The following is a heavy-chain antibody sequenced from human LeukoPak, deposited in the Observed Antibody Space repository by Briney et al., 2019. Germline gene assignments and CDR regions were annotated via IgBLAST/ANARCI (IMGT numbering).Heavy chain of an antibody. CDR3: ARDPYYGSGCYYMGGDAFDI. CDR2: IIPIFGTA. V-gene: IGHV1-69*05. D-gene: IGHD3-10*01. J-gene: IGHJ3*02. Sequence: SVKVSCKASGGTFSSYAISWVRQAPGQGLEWMGGIIPIFGTANYAQKFQGRVTITTDESTSTAYMELSSLRSEDTAVYYCARDPYYGSGCYYMGGDAFDIWGQGTMVTVS. CDR1: GGTFSSYA.